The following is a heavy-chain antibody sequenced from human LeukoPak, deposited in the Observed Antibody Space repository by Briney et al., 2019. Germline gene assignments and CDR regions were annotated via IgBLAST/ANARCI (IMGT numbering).Heavy chain of an antibody. V-gene: IGHV4-39*01. CDR1: GGSISSSRYY. J-gene: IGHJ4*02. CDR3: ARLQEWELLYYFDY. Sequence: PSEALSLTCTGSGGSISSSRYYWGWIRQPPGKGLEWIGSIYYSGNTYYNPSLKSRVTISVDTSENQFSLKLSSVTAADTAVYYCARLQEWELLYYFDYWGQGTLVTVSS. CDR2: IYYSGNT. D-gene: IGHD1-26*01.